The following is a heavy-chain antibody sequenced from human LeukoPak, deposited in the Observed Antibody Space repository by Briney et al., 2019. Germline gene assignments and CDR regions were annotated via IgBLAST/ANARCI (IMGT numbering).Heavy chain of an antibody. J-gene: IGHJ3*02. V-gene: IGHV3-30*02. D-gene: IGHD3-10*01. CDR2: IRYDGSNK. CDR3: ATTYYYGSGSYSGAFDI. CDR1: GFTFSSYA. Sequence: GGSLRLSCAASGFTFSSYAMHWVRQAPGKGLEWVAFIRYDGSNKYYADSVKGRFTISRDNSKNTLYLQMNSLRAEDTAMYNCATTYYYGSGSYSGAFDIWGQGTTVTVSS.